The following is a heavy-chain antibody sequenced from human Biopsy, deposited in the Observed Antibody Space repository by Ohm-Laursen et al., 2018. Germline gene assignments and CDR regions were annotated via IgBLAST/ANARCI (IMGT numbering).Heavy chain of an antibody. CDR1: GFTYTTYA. Sequence: SLRLSCTASGFTYTTYAMSWVRQAPGKGPDWVSTISATGATSYYADSVKGRFTISRDNSKNTLYLQMNSVRADDTAIYYCVNGGSITIFGVVINNCFDPWGQGTRVTVSS. CDR2: ISATGATS. D-gene: IGHD3-3*01. J-gene: IGHJ5*02. CDR3: VNGGSITIFGVVINNCFDP. V-gene: IGHV3-23*01.